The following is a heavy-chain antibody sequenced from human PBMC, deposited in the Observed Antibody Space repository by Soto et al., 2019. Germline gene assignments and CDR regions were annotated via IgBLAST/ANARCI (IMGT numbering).Heavy chain of an antibody. D-gene: IGHD2-21*02. V-gene: IGHV3-23*04. J-gene: IGHJ5*02. CDR3: ARARIGGDPTQFDP. Sequence: EVQLVGSGGGLVQPGGSLRLSCAASGFTFSSYAMSWVRQAPGKGLEWVSAISGSGGSTYYADSVKGRFTISRDNSKNQLDLQMNGLRAEDTAVYYCARARIGGDPTQFDPWGQGTLVTVSS. CDR1: GFTFSSYA. CDR2: ISGSGGST.